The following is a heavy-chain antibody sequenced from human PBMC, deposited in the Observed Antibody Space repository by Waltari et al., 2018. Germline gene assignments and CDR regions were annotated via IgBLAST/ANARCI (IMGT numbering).Heavy chain of an antibody. CDR3: ASTVGNYDFWSRNAFDI. J-gene: IGHJ3*02. CDR1: GYTFTGYY. Sequence: QVQLVQSGAEVKKPGASVKVSCKASGYTFTGYYMHWVRQAPGQGLEWMGRINPNSGGTNYAQKFQGRVTMTRDTSISTAYMELSRLRSDDTAVYYCASTVGNYDFWSRNAFDIWGQGTMVTVSS. CDR2: INPNSGGT. D-gene: IGHD3-3*01. V-gene: IGHV1-2*06.